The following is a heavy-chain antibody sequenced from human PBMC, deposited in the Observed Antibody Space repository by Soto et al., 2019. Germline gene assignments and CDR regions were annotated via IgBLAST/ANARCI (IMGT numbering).Heavy chain of an antibody. V-gene: IGHV4-59*01. CDR1: GDSITSYY. CDR3: ARGRWFDP. J-gene: IGHJ5*02. CDR2: MYYTGST. Sequence: QVQLQESGPRLVKASETLSLTCTVSGDSITSYYWNWIRQPPGKGLERIGYMYYTGSTDYNPSLKRRVTVSQDTSKTQFPLRLTSVTAADTAVYYCARGRWFDPWGQRTLVTVSS.